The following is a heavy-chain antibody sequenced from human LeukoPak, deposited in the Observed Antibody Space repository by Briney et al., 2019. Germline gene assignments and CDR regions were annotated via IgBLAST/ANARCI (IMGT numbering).Heavy chain of an antibody. CDR2: MNPNSGST. V-gene: IGHV1-8*03. CDR3: ARGRSTGHPYYFEY. J-gene: IGHJ4*02. CDR1: GYTFTSYD. Sequence: GASVTVSCKASGYTFTSYDINWVRQATGQGLEWMGWMNPNSGSTGYAQKFQGRVTITRNTSISTAYMELSGLRSEDTAVYYCARGRSTGHPYYFEYWGQGTLVTVSS.